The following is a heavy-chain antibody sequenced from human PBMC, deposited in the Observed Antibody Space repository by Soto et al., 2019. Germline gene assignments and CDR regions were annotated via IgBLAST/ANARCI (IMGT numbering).Heavy chain of an antibody. CDR1: GFTFSYYW. V-gene: IGHV3-74*01. CDR3: ARGDRRAFDL. Sequence: EVQLLESGGGLVQPGESLRLSCAASGFTFSYYWMHWVRQAPGMGLVWVSRIHSDGSSTTYADSVQGRFTISRDNARNTLYLQMNSLRAEDTAVYYCARGDRRAFDLWGQGTVLTVSS. CDR2: IHSDGSST. J-gene: IGHJ3*01.